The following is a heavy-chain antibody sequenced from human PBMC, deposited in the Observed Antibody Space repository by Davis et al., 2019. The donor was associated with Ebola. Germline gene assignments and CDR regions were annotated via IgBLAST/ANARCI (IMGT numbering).Heavy chain of an antibody. Sequence: SETLSLTCTVSGGSISSSSYYWGWIRQPPGKGLEWIGSMYYSGSTYYNPSLKSRVTISVDTSKNQFSLKLSSVTAADTAVYYCARAAGEAFYYYYGMDVWGQGTTVTVSS. J-gene: IGHJ6*02. CDR3: ARAAGEAFYYYYGMDV. CDR1: GGSISSSSYY. V-gene: IGHV4-39*07. D-gene: IGHD3-10*01. CDR2: MYYSGST.